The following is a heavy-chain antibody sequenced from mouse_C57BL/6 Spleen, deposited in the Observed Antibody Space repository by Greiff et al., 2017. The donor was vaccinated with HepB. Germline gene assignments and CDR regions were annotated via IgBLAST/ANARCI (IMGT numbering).Heavy chain of an antibody. CDR2: ISSGSSTI. CDR1: GFTFSDYG. J-gene: IGHJ2*01. CDR3: ARKDSNGYYFDY. D-gene: IGHD2-5*01. Sequence: EVMLVESGGGLVKPGGSLKLSCAASGFTFSDYGMHWVRQAPEKGLEWVAYISSGSSTIYYADTVKGRFTISRDNAKNTLFLQMTSLRAEDTAMYYCARKDSNGYYFDYWGQGTTLTVSS. V-gene: IGHV5-17*01.